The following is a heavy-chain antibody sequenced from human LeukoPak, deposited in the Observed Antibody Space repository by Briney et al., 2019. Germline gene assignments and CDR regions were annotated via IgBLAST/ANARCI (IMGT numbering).Heavy chain of an antibody. V-gene: IGHV4-34*01. CDR3: ARGRFRPGWFGVLGAFDI. CDR2: INHSGST. Sequence: SETLSLTCAVYGGSFSGYYWSWIRQPPGKGLEWIGEINHSGSTNYNPSLKSRVTISVDTSKNQFSLKLSSVTAADTAVYYCARGRFRPGWFGVLGAFDIWGQGTMVTVSS. D-gene: IGHD3-10*01. J-gene: IGHJ3*02. CDR1: GGSFSGYY.